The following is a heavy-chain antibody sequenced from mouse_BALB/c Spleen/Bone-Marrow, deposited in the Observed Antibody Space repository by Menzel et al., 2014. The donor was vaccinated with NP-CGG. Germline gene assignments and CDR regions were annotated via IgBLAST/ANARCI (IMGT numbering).Heavy chain of an antibody. CDR3: ARDGDGFAY. J-gene: IGHJ3*01. Sequence: EVQGVESGPELVKPGASMKISCKASGYSFTGYTMNWVKQSHGKNLEWAGLINPYNGGTSYNQKVKGKATLTVDKSSSTAYMEFLSLTSEDSAVYYCARDGDGFAYWGQGTLVTVSA. CDR2: INPYNGGT. D-gene: IGHD2-13*01. V-gene: IGHV1-18*01. CDR1: GYSFTGYT.